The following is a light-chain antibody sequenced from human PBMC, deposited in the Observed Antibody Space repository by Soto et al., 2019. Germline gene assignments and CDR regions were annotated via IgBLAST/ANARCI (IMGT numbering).Light chain of an antibody. V-gene: IGKV3-11*01. Sequence: ELVLTQSPATLSLSPAEIALLSCRPTPSVSIYLAFYQPPPGQAPRLLIYDASNRATGMPARFSGSRSGTNVSLTISSLVPEDVAVYYCQQHNNWPPLTFGGGTKVDIK. CDR2: DAS. CDR3: QQHNNWPPLT. J-gene: IGKJ4*01. CDR1: PSVSIY.